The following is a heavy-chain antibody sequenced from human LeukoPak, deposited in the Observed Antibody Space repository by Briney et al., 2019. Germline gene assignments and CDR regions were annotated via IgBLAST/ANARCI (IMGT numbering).Heavy chain of an antibody. CDR3: ARDRADDFWSGYPVYYYGMDV. CDR1: GDSVSSNSAA. D-gene: IGHD3-3*01. J-gene: IGHJ6*02. CDR2: TYCRSKWYN. V-gene: IGHV6-1*01. Sequence: SQTLSLTCAISGDSVSSNSAAWNWIRQSPSRGLEWLGRTYCRSKWYNDYAVSVKSRITINPDTSKNQFSLQLNSVTPEDTAVYYCARDRADDFWSGYPVYYYGMDVWGQGTTVTVSS.